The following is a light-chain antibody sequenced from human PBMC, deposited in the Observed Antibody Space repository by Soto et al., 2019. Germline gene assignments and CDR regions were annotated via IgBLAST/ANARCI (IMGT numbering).Light chain of an antibody. V-gene: IGLV2-18*01. CDR2: EVT. CDR3: SLFTSRSTYV. Sequence: QSVLTQPPSVSGSPGQSVTISRTGTSSDVGSYNRVSWYQQPPGTAPKVIIYEVTNRPSGVPDRFSGSKSGNTASLTISGLQDEEEADYYCSLFTSRSTYVFGTGTKVTVL. J-gene: IGLJ1*01. CDR1: SSDVGSYNR.